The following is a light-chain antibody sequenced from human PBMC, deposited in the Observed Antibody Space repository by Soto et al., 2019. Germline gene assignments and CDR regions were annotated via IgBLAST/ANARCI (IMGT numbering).Light chain of an antibody. CDR1: SSNMGAGYE. CDR2: GNT. V-gene: IGLV1-40*01. Sequence: QSVLTQPPSVSGAPGQRVTISCTGSSSNMGAGYEVHWYQHLPGKAPKLLIYGNTNRPSGVPDRFSGSKSGTSASLAITGLQAEDEADYYCQSYDSSLSASYVFGGGTKLTVL. J-gene: IGLJ1*01. CDR3: QSYDSSLSASYV.